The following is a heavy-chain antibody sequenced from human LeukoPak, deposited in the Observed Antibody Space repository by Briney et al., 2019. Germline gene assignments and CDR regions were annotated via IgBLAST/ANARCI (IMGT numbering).Heavy chain of an antibody. Sequence: GGSLRLSCAASGFTFNTYGMHWVCQAPGKGLEWVSAISGSGGSTYYADSVKGRFTISRDNSKNTLYLQMNSLRAEDTAVYYRVSYYYGSGSYHYYYYYGMDVWGKGTTVTVSS. CDR1: GFTFNTYG. D-gene: IGHD3-10*01. CDR2: ISGSGGST. V-gene: IGHV3-23*01. J-gene: IGHJ6*04. CDR3: VSYYYGSGSYHYYYYYGMDV.